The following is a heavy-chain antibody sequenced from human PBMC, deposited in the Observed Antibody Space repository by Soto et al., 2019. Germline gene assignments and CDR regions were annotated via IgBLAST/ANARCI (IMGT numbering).Heavy chain of an antibody. CDR1: GFTFSSYW. J-gene: IGHJ6*03. CDR3: ASSPWSWRDCSGGSCPRYYYYYMDV. V-gene: IGHV3-7*01. Sequence: GGSLRLSCAASGFTFSSYWMSWVHQAPGKGLEWVANIKQDGSEKYYVDSVKGRFTISRDNAKNSLYLQMNSLRAEDTAVYYCASSPWSWRDCSGGSCPRYYYYYMDVWGKGTTVTVSS. D-gene: IGHD2-15*01. CDR2: IKQDGSEK.